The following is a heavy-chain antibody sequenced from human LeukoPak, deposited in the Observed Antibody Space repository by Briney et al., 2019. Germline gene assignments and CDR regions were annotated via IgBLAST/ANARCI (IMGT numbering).Heavy chain of an antibody. J-gene: IGHJ4*02. CDR2: IIPIFGTA. CDR1: GGTFSSYA. Sequence: SVKVSCKASGGTFSSYAISWVRQAPGQGLEWMGGIIPIFGTANYAQKFQGRVTITADASTSTAYMELSSLRSEDTAVYYCASVTYYYDSSGYYYDYWGQGTLVTVSS. D-gene: IGHD3-22*01. V-gene: IGHV1-69*13. CDR3: ASVTYYYDSSGYYYDY.